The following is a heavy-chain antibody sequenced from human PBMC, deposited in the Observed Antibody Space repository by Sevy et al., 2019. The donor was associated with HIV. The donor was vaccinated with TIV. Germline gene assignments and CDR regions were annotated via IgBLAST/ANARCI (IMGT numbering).Heavy chain of an antibody. CDR2: ISHDEIHK. D-gene: IGHD3-16*01. J-gene: IGHJ4*02. CDR3: ARDLPHLLPWELSRGSDF. V-gene: IGHV3-30*04. CDR1: GFSLSNYA. Sequence: GGSLRLSCTAYGFSLSNYAVHWVRQAPGKGLEWVAIISHDEIHKDFADSVRGRFSISRDTSKNTIYLQMNSLRPEDTAVYYCARDLPHLLPWELSRGSDFWGQGALVTVSS.